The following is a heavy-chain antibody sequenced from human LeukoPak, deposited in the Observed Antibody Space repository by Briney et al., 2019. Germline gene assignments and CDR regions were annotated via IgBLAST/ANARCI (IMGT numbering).Heavy chain of an antibody. CDR1: GFTFSSYG. CDR3: AKDQLGGNSERRPSYYYYMDV. CDR2: IRYDGSNK. J-gene: IGHJ6*03. D-gene: IGHD4-23*01. Sequence: GGSLRLSCAASGFTFSSYGMHWVRQAPGKGLEWVAFIRYDGSNKYYADSVKGRFTISRDNSKNTLYLQMNSLRAEDTAVYYWAKDQLGGNSERRPSYYYYMDVWGKGTTVTVSS. V-gene: IGHV3-30*02.